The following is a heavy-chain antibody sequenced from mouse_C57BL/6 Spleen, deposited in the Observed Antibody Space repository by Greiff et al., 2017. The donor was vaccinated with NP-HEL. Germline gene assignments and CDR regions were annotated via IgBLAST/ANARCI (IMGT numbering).Heavy chain of an antibody. Sequence: VQLKQSGPELVKPGDSVKISCKASGYSFTGYFMNWVMQSHGKSLEWIGRINPYNGDTFYNQKFKGKATLTVDKSSSTAHMELRSLTSEDSAVYYCASARVSSWFAYWGQGTLVTVSA. J-gene: IGHJ3*01. V-gene: IGHV1-20*01. CDR3: ASARVSSWFAY. CDR2: INPYNGDT. CDR1: GYSFTGYF.